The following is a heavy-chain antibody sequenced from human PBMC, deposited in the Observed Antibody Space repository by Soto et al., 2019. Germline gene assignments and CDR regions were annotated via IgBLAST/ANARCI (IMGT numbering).Heavy chain of an antibody. V-gene: IGHV1-46*01. J-gene: IGHJ4*02. CDR2: INPSGGST. D-gene: IGHD4-17*01. Sequence: GASVKVSCKASGYTFTSYYMHWVRQAPGQGLEWMGIINPSGGSTSYAQKFQGRVTMTRDTSTSTVYMELSSLRSEDTAVYYCARHPFIYGDYSGPFDYWGQGTLVTVSS. CDR3: ARHPFIYGDYSGPFDY. CDR1: GYTFTSYY.